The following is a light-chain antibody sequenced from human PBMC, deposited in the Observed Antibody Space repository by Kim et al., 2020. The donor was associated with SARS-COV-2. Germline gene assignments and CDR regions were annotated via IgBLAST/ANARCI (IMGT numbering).Light chain of an antibody. CDR1: QSISFNY. J-gene: IGKJ4*01. Sequence: DIVLTQSPDTRSLSPGESATLSCATSQSISFNYVAWYQHIPGRAPTLLIYGASSRATNVPDRFSGSGSGTDFTLTISRLEPEDFGIYYCQQYGSSFVTFGGGTKVDIK. CDR3: QQYGSSFVT. CDR2: GAS. V-gene: IGKV3-20*01.